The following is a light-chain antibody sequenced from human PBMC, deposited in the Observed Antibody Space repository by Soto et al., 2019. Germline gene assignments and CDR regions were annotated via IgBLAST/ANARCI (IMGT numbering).Light chain of an antibody. Sequence: LTHSPVTLSLSRGERATLSCRASQSVSNNYLAWYQQKPGQAPRLLIYGASNRATGIPDRFSGSGSGTDFTLTISRLETEDFAVYYCQQYGSSGTFGQGTKVDIK. CDR1: QSVSNNY. J-gene: IGKJ1*01. CDR3: QQYGSSGT. CDR2: GAS. V-gene: IGKV3-20*01.